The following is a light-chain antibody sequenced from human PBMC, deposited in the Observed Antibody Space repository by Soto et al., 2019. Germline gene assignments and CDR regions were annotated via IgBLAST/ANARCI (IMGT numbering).Light chain of an antibody. J-gene: IGLJ1*01. CDR2: SNY. Sequence: QSVLTQSPSASWTPGQSVTISCSGSSSNIGSKTVNWYQQLPGTAPKLLIYSNYQRPSGVPDRFSGSKSGTSASLAISGLQSEDEADYYCSAWDASLNGYVFGTGTKVTVL. V-gene: IGLV1-44*01. CDR1: SSNIGSKT. CDR3: SAWDASLNGYV.